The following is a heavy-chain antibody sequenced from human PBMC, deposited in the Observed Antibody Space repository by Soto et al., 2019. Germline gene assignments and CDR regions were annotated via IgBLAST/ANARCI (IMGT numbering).Heavy chain of an antibody. Sequence: PSGTLSLTCTVPDGSVSSRSYYWGWVRQPPGKGLEWIGSIYYSGNTYYNPSFKSRVTISVDTSKNQFSLNLSSVSAADTAVYYCAILPGLAVAGTIWGRGTLLTVSS. D-gene: IGHD6-19*01. CDR3: AILPGLAVAGTI. CDR1: DGSVSSRSYY. J-gene: IGHJ4*02. V-gene: IGHV4-39*01. CDR2: IYYSGNT.